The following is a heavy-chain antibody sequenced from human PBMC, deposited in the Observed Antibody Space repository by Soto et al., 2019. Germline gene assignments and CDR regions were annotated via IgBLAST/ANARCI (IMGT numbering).Heavy chain of an antibody. CDR2: ISWDGGST. CDR1: GITEEDEA. D-gene: IGHD3-3*01. J-gene: IGHJ4*01. CDR3: SPYMFAGCFWPGSCVY. V-gene: IGHV3-43D*03. Sequence: GGSLRLACAATGITEEDEAMHWVRQEPGKGLEWVSRISWDGGSTYYAESVKGRFTISRDNSKNSLYLQMNSLRAEDTSFSYFSPYMFAGCFWPGSCVYWGHVSLVTVSS.